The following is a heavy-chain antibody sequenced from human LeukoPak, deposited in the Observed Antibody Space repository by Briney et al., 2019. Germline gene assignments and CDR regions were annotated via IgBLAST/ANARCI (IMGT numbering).Heavy chain of an antibody. CDR3: ARNSRGSSALDY. Sequence: PSETLSLTCTVSGGSISTYYWSWLRQPPGKGLEWIGYIYYSGSTNYNPSLKSRVTISVDTSKNQFSLKLSSVTAADTAVYYCARNSRGSSALDYWGQGTLVTVSS. V-gene: IGHV4-59*01. CDR2: IYYSGST. D-gene: IGHD6-19*01. J-gene: IGHJ4*02. CDR1: GGSISTYY.